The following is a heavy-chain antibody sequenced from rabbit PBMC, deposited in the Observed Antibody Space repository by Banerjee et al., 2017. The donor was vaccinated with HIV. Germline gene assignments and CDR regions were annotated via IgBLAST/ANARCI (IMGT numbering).Heavy chain of an antibody. V-gene: IGHV1S45*01. J-gene: IGHJ4*01. CDR1: GFSFSSSYW. Sequence: EESGGDLVKPEGSLTLTCTASGFSFSSSYWICWIRQAPGKGLEWIACIYGGSSGSTWYASWAKGRFTISKTSSTTVTLQMTSLTVADTATYFCARDLAGVIGWNFNLWGPGTLVTVS. CDR2: IYGGSSGST. CDR3: ARDLAGVIGWNFNL. D-gene: IGHD4-1*01.